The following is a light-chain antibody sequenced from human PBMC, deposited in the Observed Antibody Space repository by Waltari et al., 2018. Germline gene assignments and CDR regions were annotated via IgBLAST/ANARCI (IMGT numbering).Light chain of an antibody. CDR2: DVN. CDR1: SNDVGGYNY. Sequence: QSALTQPASVSGSPGQSITIPCTGTSNDVGGYNYVSWYQQYPGKAPKLMIFDVNDRPSGVSNRFSGSKSGNTASLTISGLQAEDEADYYCNSFTSSSTWVFGGGTKLTVL. J-gene: IGLJ3*02. V-gene: IGLV2-14*01. CDR3: NSFTSSSTWV.